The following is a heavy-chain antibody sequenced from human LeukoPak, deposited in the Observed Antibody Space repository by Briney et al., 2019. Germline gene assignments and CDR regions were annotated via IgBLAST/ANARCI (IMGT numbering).Heavy chain of an antibody. Sequence: GGSLRLSCAASGFTFSTYVMSWVRQAPGKGLEWVSAISVSGGSTDYADSVKGRFTISRDNSKNTLYLQMNSLGADDTAVYYCAKGNWRYFDYWGQGTLVTVSS. J-gene: IGHJ4*02. CDR3: AKGNWRYFDY. D-gene: IGHD1-1*01. CDR2: ISVSGGST. V-gene: IGHV3-23*01. CDR1: GFTFSTYV.